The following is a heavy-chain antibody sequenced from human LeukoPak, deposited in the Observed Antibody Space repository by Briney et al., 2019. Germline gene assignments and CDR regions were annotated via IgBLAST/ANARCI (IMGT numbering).Heavy chain of an antibody. CDR3: ARDLEEYCSGGSCSLFDY. Sequence: GGSLRLSCAASGFTFSAYSMNWVRQAPGKGLEWVSSISSSSSYIYYADSVKGRFTISRDNAKNSLYLQMNSLRAEDTAVYYCARDLEEYCSGGSCSLFDYWGQGTLVTVSS. D-gene: IGHD2-15*01. CDR1: GFTFSAYS. V-gene: IGHV3-21*01. CDR2: ISSSSSYI. J-gene: IGHJ4*02.